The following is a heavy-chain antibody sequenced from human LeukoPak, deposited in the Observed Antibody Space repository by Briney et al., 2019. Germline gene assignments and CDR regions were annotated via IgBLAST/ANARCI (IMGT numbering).Heavy chain of an antibody. V-gene: IGHV3-74*01. CDR1: GLTFNSYW. D-gene: IGHD3-9*01. Sequence: PGGSLRLSCADSGLTFNSYWMHWVRQAPGKGLVWVSRINSDGSSTRYADSVKGRFTVSRDNAKNTLYLQMNSLRAEDTAVYYCARDPTGSIDYWGQGVLVTVSS. CDR2: INSDGSST. J-gene: IGHJ4*02. CDR3: ARDPTGSIDY.